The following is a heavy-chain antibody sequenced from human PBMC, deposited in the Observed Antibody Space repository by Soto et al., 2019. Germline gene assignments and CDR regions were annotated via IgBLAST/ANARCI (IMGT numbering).Heavy chain of an antibody. CDR2: IGTAGDT. Sequence: GGSLRLSCAASGFTFSSYDMHWVRQATGKGLEWVSAIGTAGDTYYPGSVKGRFTISRENAKNSLYLQMNSLRAEDTAVYYCARVGIAAAGLDAFDIWGQGTMVTVSS. J-gene: IGHJ3*02. D-gene: IGHD6-13*01. CDR1: GFTFSSYD. CDR3: ARVGIAAAGLDAFDI. V-gene: IGHV3-13*01.